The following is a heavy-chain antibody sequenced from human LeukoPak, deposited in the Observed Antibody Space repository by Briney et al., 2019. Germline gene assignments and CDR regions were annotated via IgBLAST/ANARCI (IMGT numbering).Heavy chain of an antibody. CDR1: GGSISSSSYY. Sequence: PSETLSLTCTVSGGSISSSSYYWGWIRQPPGKGLEWIVSIYYSGSTYYNPSLKSRVTISVDTSKNQFSLKLSSVTAAGTAVYYCARHGGMVRGFSDAFDIWGQGTMVTVSS. J-gene: IGHJ3*02. V-gene: IGHV4-39*01. D-gene: IGHD3-10*01. CDR3: ARHGGMVRGFSDAFDI. CDR2: IYYSGST.